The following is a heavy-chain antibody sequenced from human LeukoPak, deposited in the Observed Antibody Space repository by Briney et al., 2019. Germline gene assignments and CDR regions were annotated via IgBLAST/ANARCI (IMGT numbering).Heavy chain of an antibody. J-gene: IGHJ4*02. V-gene: IGHV3-21*01. D-gene: IGHD2-2*01. CDR3: ARRYCIITSRLLHL. CDR2: IGSSGAYI. Sequence: GGSLTLSCAASGFTFSSYSMNWVRQAPGKGLEWVSSIGSSGAYIFYADSVKGRFTISRDNAKNSLYLQMNSLRAEDTAVYYCARRYCIITSRLLHLWGEGPLVTVSS. CDR1: GFTFSSYS.